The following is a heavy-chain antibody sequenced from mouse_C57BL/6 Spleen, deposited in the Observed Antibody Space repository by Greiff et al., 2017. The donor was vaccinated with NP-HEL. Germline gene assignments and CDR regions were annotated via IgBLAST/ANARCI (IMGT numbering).Heavy chain of an antibody. V-gene: IGHV6-6*01. D-gene: IGHD1-1*01. CDR2: IRNKANNHAT. CDR1: GFTFSDAW. J-gene: IGHJ2*01. CDR3: TRGGFGTTVVFDY. Sequence: EVKLEESGGGLVQPGGSMKLSCAASGFTFSDAWMDWVRQSPEKGLEWVAEIRNKANNHATYYAESVKGRFTISRDDSKSSVYLQMNSLRAEDTGIYYCTRGGFGTTVVFDYWGQGTTLTVSS.